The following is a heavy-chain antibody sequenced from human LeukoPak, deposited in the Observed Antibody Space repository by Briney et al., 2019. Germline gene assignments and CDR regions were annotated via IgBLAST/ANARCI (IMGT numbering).Heavy chain of an antibody. J-gene: IGHJ4*02. V-gene: IGHV4-39*01. D-gene: IGHD1-1*01. CDR1: GGSISSSSYY. CDR2: IYYSGST. Sequence: SETLSLTCTVSGGSISSSSYYWGWIRQPPGKGLEGIGSIYYSGSTYYNPSLKSRVTISVDTSKNQFSLKLSSVTAADTAVYFCAVGERSDTGWASNVDYWGQGTLVTVSS. CDR3: AVGERSDTGWASNVDY.